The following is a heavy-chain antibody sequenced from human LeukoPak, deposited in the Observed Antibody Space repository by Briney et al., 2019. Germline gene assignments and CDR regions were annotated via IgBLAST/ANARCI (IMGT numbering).Heavy chain of an antibody. V-gene: IGHV4-59*01. Sequence: SETLSLTCTVSGGSISSYYWSWIRHPPGKGLEWIGYIYYSGSTNYNPSLKSRVTISVDTSKTQFSLKRSSVTAADTAVYYCARDHGSGSWYGDAFDIWGQGTMVTVSS. D-gene: IGHD6-13*01. CDR1: GGSISSYY. J-gene: IGHJ3*02. CDR2: IYYSGST. CDR3: ARDHGSGSWYGDAFDI.